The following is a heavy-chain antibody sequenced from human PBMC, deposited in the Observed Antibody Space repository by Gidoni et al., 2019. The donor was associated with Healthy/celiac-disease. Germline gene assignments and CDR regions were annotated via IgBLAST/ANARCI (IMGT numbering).Heavy chain of an antibody. J-gene: IGHJ4*02. D-gene: IGHD6-13*01. CDR2: IIPILGIA. V-gene: IGHV1-69*04. CDR1: GGTFSSYA. CDR3: ANSPLIAAAAFDY. Sequence: QVQLVQSGAEVKKPGSSVKVSCTASGGTFSSYAISWVRQAPGQGLEWMGRIIPILGIANYAQKFQGRVTITADKSTSTAYMELSSLRSEDTAVYYCANSPLIAAAAFDYWGQGTLVTVSS.